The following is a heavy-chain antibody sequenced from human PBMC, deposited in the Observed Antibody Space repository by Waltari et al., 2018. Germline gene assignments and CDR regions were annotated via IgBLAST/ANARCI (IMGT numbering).Heavy chain of an antibody. CDR2: IRSKANSYAT. CDR1: GFPFSGSA. V-gene: IGHV3-73*01. CDR3: TRQGDY. Sequence: EVQLVESGGGLVQPGGSLKLSCATAGFPFSGSAMHWVRQASGKGLEWVGRIRSKANSYATAYAASVKGRFTISRDDSKNTAYLQMNSLKTEDTAVYYCTRQGDYWGQGTLVTVSS. J-gene: IGHJ4*02.